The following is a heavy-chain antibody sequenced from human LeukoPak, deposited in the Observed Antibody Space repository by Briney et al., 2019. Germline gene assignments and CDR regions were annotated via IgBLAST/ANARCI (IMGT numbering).Heavy chain of an antibody. CDR2: ISYDGSNK. D-gene: IGHD3-22*01. V-gene: IGHV3-30-3*01. Sequence: GGSLRLSCAASGFTFSSYAMHWVRQAPGKGLEWVAVISYDGSNKYYADSVKGRFTISRDNSKNTLYLQMNSLRAEDTAVYYCASTSSGYSWGQGTLVTVSS. J-gene: IGHJ5*02. CDR3: ASTSSGYS. CDR1: GFTFSSYA.